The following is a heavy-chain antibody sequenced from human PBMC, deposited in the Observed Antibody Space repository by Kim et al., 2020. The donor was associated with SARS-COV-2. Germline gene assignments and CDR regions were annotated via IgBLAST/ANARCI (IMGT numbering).Heavy chain of an antibody. CDR2: ISAYNGNT. J-gene: IGHJ2*01. Sequence: ASVKVSCKASGYTFTSYGISWVRQAPGQGLEWMGWISAYNGNTNYAQKLQGRVTMTTDTSTSTAYMELRSLRSDDTAVYYCARDGSIAARLDYWYFDLWGRGTLVTVSS. CDR3: ARDGSIAARLDYWYFDL. D-gene: IGHD6-6*01. CDR1: GYTFTSYG. V-gene: IGHV1-18*01.